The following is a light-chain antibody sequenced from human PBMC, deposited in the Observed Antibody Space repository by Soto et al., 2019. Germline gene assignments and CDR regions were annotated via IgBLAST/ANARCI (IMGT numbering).Light chain of an antibody. CDR2: AAS. CDR3: QQYYSIPFT. V-gene: IGKV3-20*01. CDR1: QSVTSGY. J-gene: IGKJ2*01. Sequence: IVLTQSPGTLSLSPGERATLSCRASQSVTSGYLAWYQQIPGQVPRLLVYAASTRATGIPDRFSGGGSGTDFTLTIHRLEPEDFAVYYCQQYYSIPFTFGQGTKLEI.